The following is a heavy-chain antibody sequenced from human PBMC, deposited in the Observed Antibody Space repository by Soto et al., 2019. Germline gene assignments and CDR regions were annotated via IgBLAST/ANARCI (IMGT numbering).Heavy chain of an antibody. CDR1: GGSITSNW. J-gene: IGHJ5*02. Sequence: SETLSLTCAVSGGSITSNWWSWVRQPPGKGLEWIGEIYHNGRFNYNPSLRSRLTISIDKSKNQLSLKLTSVTAADTAVHYCVRNDWYRFDPWXPGTLVTVSS. D-gene: IGHD3-9*01. CDR2: IYHNGRF. V-gene: IGHV4-4*02. CDR3: VRNDWYRFDP.